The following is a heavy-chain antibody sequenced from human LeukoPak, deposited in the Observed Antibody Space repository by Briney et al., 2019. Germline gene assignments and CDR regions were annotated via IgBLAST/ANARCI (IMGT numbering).Heavy chain of an antibody. V-gene: IGHV5-51*01. CDR3: ARHASYYDSSGPNNWFDL. Sequence: GESLKISCKGSGYSFTSYWIGWVRQMPGKGLEWMGIIYPGDSDTRYSPSFQGQVTISADKSISTAYLQWSSLKASDTAMYYCARHASYYDSSGPNNWFDLWGQGTLVTVSS. D-gene: IGHD3-22*01. CDR1: GYSFTSYW. J-gene: IGHJ5*02. CDR2: IYPGDSDT.